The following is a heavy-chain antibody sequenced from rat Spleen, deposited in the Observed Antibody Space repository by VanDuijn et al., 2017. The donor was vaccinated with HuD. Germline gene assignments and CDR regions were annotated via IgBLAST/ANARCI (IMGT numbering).Heavy chain of an antibody. D-gene: IGHD4-6*01. CDR3: ARHRNLGYWHFDF. CDR2: ISPSGDIT. J-gene: IGHJ1*01. Sequence: EVQLVESGGGLVQPGRSLKLSCSVSGFTFSDYDMAWVRQAPTKGLEWVASISPSGDITYYRDSVKGRFTVSRDNAKTTLFLQMDSLRSEDTATYYCARHRNLGYWHFDFWGPGTMVTVSS. V-gene: IGHV5S23*01. CDR1: GFTFSDYD.